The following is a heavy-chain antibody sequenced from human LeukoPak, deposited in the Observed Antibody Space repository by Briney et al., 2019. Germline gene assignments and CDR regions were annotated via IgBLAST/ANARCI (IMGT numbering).Heavy chain of an antibody. CDR1: GFTFISYW. CDR3: ARGHHYYDSSAYYY. V-gene: IGHV3-74*01. CDR2: INSDGSTT. J-gene: IGHJ4*02. D-gene: IGHD3-22*01. Sequence: SGGSLRLSCAASGFTFISYWMHWVRQAPGKGLVWVSRINSDGSTTSYAASVKGRFTISRDTAKNTLYLQMNSLRAEDTAVYYCARGHHYYDSSAYYYWGQGTLFPVSS.